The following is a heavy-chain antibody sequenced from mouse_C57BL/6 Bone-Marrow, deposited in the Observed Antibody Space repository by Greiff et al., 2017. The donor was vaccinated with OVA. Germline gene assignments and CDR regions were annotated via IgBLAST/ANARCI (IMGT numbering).Heavy chain of an antibody. Sequence: QVQLKQSGAELARPGASVKLSCKASGYTFTSYGISWVKQRTGQGLEWIGEIYPRSGNTYYNEKFKGKVTLTADKSSSTAYMELRSLRSEDSAVYFCARETAHAMDYWGQGTSVTVSS. D-gene: IGHD1-2*01. V-gene: IGHV1-81*01. J-gene: IGHJ4*01. CDR3: ARETAHAMDY. CDR2: IYPRSGNT. CDR1: GYTFTSYG.